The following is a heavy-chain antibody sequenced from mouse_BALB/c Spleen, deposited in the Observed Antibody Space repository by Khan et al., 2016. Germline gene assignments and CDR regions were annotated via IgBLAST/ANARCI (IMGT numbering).Heavy chain of an antibody. V-gene: IGHV14-3*02. Sequence: VQLQQSGAESVKPGASAKLSCTATGFNIKDTYMYWVKQRPEQGLEWIGRIDPANGNTKYVPKFQGKATITADTSSNTAYLQLSSLTSEDTAVYYCARGLYYYGSSYYAMDYWGQGTSVTVSS. CDR2: IDPANGNT. D-gene: IGHD1-1*01. CDR3: ARGLYYYGSSYYAMDY. J-gene: IGHJ4*01. CDR1: GFNIKDTY.